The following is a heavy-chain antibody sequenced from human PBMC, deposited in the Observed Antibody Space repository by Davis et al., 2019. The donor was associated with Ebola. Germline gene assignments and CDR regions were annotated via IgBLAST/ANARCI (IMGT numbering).Heavy chain of an antibody. Sequence: GESLKISCAASGFTFSSYAMYWVRQAPGKGLEWVAFISYDGSTNYYADSVKGRFTVSRDNSKNTLYLQVNSLRTEDTAMYYCARNPHPTIAAPAGYWGQGTLVTVSS. CDR1: GFTFSSYA. D-gene: IGHD6-25*01. V-gene: IGHV3-30*04. J-gene: IGHJ4*02. CDR2: ISYDGSTN. CDR3: ARNPHPTIAAPAGY.